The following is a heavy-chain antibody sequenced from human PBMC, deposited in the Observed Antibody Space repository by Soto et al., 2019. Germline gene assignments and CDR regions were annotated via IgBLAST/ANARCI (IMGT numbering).Heavy chain of an antibody. Sequence: SETLSLTSTVSGGSIDSGDYYWSWIRQPPGKGLEWIGYVYYSGTTNYNPFLKSRVTISVDTSKNQFSLKLSSVTAADTAVYYCSRDYSSSVIVPWVDPWGPGTRVTVS. CDR3: SRDYSSSVIVPWVDP. J-gene: IGHJ5*02. V-gene: IGHV4-61*08. CDR1: GGSIDSGDYY. CDR2: VYYSGTT. D-gene: IGHD6-6*01.